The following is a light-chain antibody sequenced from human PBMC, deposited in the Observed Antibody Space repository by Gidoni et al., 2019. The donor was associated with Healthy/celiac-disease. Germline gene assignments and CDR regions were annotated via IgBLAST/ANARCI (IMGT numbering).Light chain of an antibody. CDR1: PSVSSY. CDR3: QQRSNWPIT. V-gene: IGKV3-11*01. Sequence: EIVLTQSPATLSLSPGERATLSCRASPSVSSYLAWYQQKPGQTPRLRIYDASNRATGIPARFSGSGSGTDFTLTISSLEPEDFAVYYCQQRSNWPITFGQGTRLEIK. CDR2: DAS. J-gene: IGKJ5*01.